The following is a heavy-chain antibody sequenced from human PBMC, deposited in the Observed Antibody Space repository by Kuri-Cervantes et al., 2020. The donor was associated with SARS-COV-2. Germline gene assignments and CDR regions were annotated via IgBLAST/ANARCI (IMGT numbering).Heavy chain of an antibody. V-gene: IGHV1-18*01. CDR1: GYTFTSYG. Sequence: ASVKVSCKASGYTFTSYGISWVRQAPGQGLEWMGWISAYNGNTNYAQKLQGRVTMTTDTSTSTAYMELRSLRSDDTAVYYCAREEEYSSSWDSWFDPWGQGTLVTVSS. J-gene: IGHJ5*02. D-gene: IGHD6-13*01. CDR3: AREEEYSSSWDSWFDP. CDR2: ISAYNGNT.